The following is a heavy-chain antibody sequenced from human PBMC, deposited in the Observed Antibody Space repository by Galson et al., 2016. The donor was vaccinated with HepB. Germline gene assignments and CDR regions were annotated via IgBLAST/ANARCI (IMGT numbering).Heavy chain of an antibody. J-gene: IGHJ5*02. D-gene: IGHD2-15*01. CDR2: IAYSGST. Sequence: SQTLSPTCPVSGGSISSGSYYWSWIRQRPGKGLEWIGYIAYSGSTHYNPSLKSRVTITVDTSENQSSLKTSSVTAAYTAAYYSARGVAAWGQGTLVTVSS. CDR3: ARGVAA. CDR1: GGSISSGSYY. V-gene: IGHV4-31*03.